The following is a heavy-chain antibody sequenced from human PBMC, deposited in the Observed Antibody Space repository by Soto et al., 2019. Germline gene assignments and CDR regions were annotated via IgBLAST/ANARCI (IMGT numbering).Heavy chain of an antibody. CDR3: VIVAGLLLWFGDVWRKHWFDH. Sequence: SETLSLTCAVYGGSFSGYYWSWIRQPPGEGLEWIGEINHSGSTNYNPSLKSRVTISVDTSKNQFSLKLSSVTAADTAVYYCVIVAGLLLWFGDVWRKHWFDHWGQGSRVTVPS. CDR1: GGSFSGYY. J-gene: IGHJ5*02. V-gene: IGHV4-34*01. CDR2: INHSGST. D-gene: IGHD3-10*01.